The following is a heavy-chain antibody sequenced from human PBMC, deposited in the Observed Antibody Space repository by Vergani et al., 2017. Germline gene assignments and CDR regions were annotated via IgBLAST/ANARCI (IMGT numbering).Heavy chain of an antibody. V-gene: IGHV3-48*01. Sequence: EVQLVESGGGLVQPGGSLRLSCAASGFTFSSYSMNWVRQAPGKGLEWVSYISSSSSTIYYADSVKGRFTISRDNAKKSLYLQMNSLRAEDTAVYYCARSGMQQQLVRYYFDYWGQGTLVTVSS. CDR1: GFTFSSYS. D-gene: IGHD6-13*01. J-gene: IGHJ4*02. CDR3: ARSGMQQQLVRYYFDY. CDR2: ISSSSSTI.